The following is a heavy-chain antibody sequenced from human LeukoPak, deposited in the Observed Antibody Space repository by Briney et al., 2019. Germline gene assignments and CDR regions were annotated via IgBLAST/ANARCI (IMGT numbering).Heavy chain of an antibody. D-gene: IGHD2-15*01. CDR1: GFTFSSYA. CDR2: ISYDGSNK. V-gene: IGHV3-30-3*01. CDR3: ARDIVVVVAATRPGLYYYGMDV. Sequence: PGGSLRLSCAASGFTFSSYAMHWVRQAPGKGPEWVAVISYDGSNKYYADSVKGRFTISRDNSKNTLYLQMNSLRAEDTAVYYCARDIVVVVAATRPGLYYYGMDVWGQGTTVTVSS. J-gene: IGHJ6*02.